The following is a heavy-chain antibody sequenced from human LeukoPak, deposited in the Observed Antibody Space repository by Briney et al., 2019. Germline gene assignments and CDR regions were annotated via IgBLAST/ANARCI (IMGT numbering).Heavy chain of an antibody. Sequence: SETLSLTCTVSGGSISSYYWSWVRQPPGKGLEWIGYIYYSGSTNYNPSLKSRVTISVDTSKNQFSLKLSSVTAADTAVYYCARLDEYYFDYWGQGTLVTVSS. V-gene: IGHV4-59*01. CDR2: IYYSGST. J-gene: IGHJ4*02. CDR1: GGSISSYY. CDR3: ARLDEYYFDY. D-gene: IGHD5-24*01.